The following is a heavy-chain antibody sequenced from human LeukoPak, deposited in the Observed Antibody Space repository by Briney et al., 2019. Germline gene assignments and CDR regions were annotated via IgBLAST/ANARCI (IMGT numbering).Heavy chain of an antibody. CDR3: ARDRAVVATTTPPYWYFDL. CDR1: GFTFSSSY. V-gene: IGHV3-20*04. J-gene: IGHJ2*01. Sequence: GGSLRLSCAVSGFTFSSSYMNWVRQAPGKGLEWVSGINWNGGSTGYADSVKGRFTISRDNAKNSLFLHMNSLRVEDTALYYCARDRAVVATTTPPYWYFDLWGRGTLVTVSS. D-gene: IGHD2-15*01. CDR2: INWNGGST.